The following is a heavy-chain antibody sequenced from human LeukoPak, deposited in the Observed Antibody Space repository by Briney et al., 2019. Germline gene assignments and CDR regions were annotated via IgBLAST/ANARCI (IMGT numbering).Heavy chain of an antibody. J-gene: IGHJ4*02. CDR1: GFTFDNYA. Sequence: GGSLRLSCAASGFTFDNYAMYWVRQAPGKGLEYVSGISVNGGSTYYANSVKGRFTISRDNSKNTLYLQMGSLRAEDMAVYYCAREDDTSLLDYWGQGTLVTVSS. D-gene: IGHD3-22*01. V-gene: IGHV3-64*01. CDR3: AREDDTSLLDY. CDR2: ISVNGGST.